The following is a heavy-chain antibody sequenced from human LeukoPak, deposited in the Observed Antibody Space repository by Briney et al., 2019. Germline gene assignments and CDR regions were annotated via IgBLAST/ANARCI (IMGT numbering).Heavy chain of an antibody. D-gene: IGHD3-10*01. CDR1: GFTLSDFW. CDR2: IKQDGSEK. V-gene: IGHV3-7*01. Sequence: HPGGSLRLSCAASGFTLSDFWMSWVRQAPGKGLEWVANIKQDGSEKNYVDSVKGRFTISRDNADNSLYLQMNSLKVEDTAAYYCARPFASGSFYKAFDIWGQGTMVTVSS. J-gene: IGHJ3*02. CDR3: ARPFASGSFYKAFDI.